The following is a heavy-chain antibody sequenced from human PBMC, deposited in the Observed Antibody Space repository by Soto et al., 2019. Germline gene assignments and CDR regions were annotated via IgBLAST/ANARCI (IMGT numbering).Heavy chain of an antibody. CDR3: ARGLSGYYGFDY. V-gene: IGHV3-74*01. J-gene: IGHJ4*02. CDR2: IKGDETNT. CDR1: GFTFSSYW. D-gene: IGHD5-12*01. Sequence: EVQLVESGGGLVQFGGSLRLSCAASGFTFSSYWMHWVRQVPGKGLVWVSRIKGDETNTGYADSVKGRFTISRGNVKNTLYLQMNSLRAEDTAVYYCARGLSGYYGFDYWGQGTLVTVSS.